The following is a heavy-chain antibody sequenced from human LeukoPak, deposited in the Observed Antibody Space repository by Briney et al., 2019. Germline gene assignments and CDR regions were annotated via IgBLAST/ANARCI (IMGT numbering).Heavy chain of an antibody. CDR1: GGSISSYY. V-gene: IGHV4-59*01. J-gene: IGHJ3*01. D-gene: IGHD1-26*01. CDR3: ARATGWYSGSYYVG. Sequence: SETLSLTCTVSGGSISSYYWSWIRQPPGKGPEWIGYIYYSGSTNYNPSLKSRVTISVDTSKNQFSLKLSSVTAADTAVYYCARATGWYSGSYYVGWGQGTMVTVSS. CDR2: IYYSGST.